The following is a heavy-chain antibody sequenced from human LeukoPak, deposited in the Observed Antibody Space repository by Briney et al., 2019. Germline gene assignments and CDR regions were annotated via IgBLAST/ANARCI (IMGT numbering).Heavy chain of an antibody. CDR3: ERDLRYSSSWYERNWYFDL. J-gene: IGHJ2*01. D-gene: IGHD6-13*01. CDR1: GFTFSSYE. CDR2: ISSSGSTI. V-gene: IGHV3-48*03. Sequence: PGGSLRLSCAASGFTFSSYEMNWVRQAPGKGLEWVSYISSSGSTIYYADSVKGRFTISRDNAKNSLYLQMNSLRAEDTAVYYCERDLRYSSSWYERNWYFDLWGRGTLVTVSS.